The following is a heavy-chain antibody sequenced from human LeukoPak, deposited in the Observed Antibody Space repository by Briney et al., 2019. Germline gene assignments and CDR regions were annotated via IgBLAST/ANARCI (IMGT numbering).Heavy chain of an antibody. CDR3: ARDYRYCSSTSCYAHDAFDI. Sequence: GGTLRLSCAASGFTFSSYGMSWVRQAPGKGLEWVSAISGSGGSTYYADSVKGRFTISRDNAKNSLYLQMNSLRAEDTAVYYCARDYRYCSSTSCYAHDAFDIWGQGTMVTVSS. CDR1: GFTFSSYG. CDR2: ISGSGGST. J-gene: IGHJ3*02. V-gene: IGHV3-23*01. D-gene: IGHD2-2*01.